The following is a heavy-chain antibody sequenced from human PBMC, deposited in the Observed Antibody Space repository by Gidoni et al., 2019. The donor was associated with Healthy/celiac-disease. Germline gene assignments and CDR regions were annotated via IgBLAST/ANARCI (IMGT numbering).Heavy chain of an antibody. Sequence: QVQLVQSGAEVKKPGSSVKVSCKASGGTFSSYAISWRRQAPGQGLEWMGGIIPIFGTANYAQKFQGRVTITADESTSTAYMELSSLRSEDTAVYYCARADRGDMIVVEPLGYYGMDVWGQGTTVTVSS. CDR3: ARADRGDMIVVEPLGYYGMDV. D-gene: IGHD3-22*01. CDR1: GGTFSSYA. V-gene: IGHV1-69*01. CDR2: IIPIFGTA. J-gene: IGHJ6*02.